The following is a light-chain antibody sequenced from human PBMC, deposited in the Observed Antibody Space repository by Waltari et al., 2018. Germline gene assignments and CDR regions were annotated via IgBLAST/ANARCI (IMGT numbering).Light chain of an antibody. CDR2: EVI. V-gene: IGLV2-14*03. J-gene: IGLJ2*01. CDR3: SSYTSSSTLV. CDR1: SSDVGDYNY. Sequence: QSALTQPASVSGSPGQSITISCTGTSSDVGDYNYVSWYQQHPVKAPKLLIYEVINRPSGISNRFSGSKSGSTASLTISGLQAEDEADYYCSSYTSSSTLVFGGGTKLTVL.